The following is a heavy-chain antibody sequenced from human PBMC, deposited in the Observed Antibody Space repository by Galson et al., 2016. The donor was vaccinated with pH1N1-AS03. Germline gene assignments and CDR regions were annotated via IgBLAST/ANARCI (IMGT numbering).Heavy chain of an antibody. CDR1: GFSISSGA. D-gene: IGHD6-13*01. CDR2: MSYEGTTT. V-gene: IGHV3-30-3*01. Sequence: SLRLSCAVSGFSISSGAMTWVRQAPGKGLEWVAVMSYEGTTTYYADSVKGRFTISRDNSKNTLYLQMNSLRTEDTALYYCAREEGGFGSNWLQTDAFDIWGQGTMVTVSS. CDR3: AREEGGFGSNWLQTDAFDI. J-gene: IGHJ3*02.